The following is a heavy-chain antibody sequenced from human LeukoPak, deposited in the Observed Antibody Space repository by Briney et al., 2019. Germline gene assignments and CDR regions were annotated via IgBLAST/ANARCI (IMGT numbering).Heavy chain of an antibody. V-gene: IGHV3-74*01. CDR3: VRDDDFYSIDC. CDR2: IKNDATYA. J-gene: IGHJ4*02. D-gene: IGHD2-21*02. Sequence: GGSLRLACVPSGFTFSSHWMHWVRQGPGKGLQCIARIKNDATYADYAGSVKGRFTISRDNAKNALYLQMNSLRAEDTALYYCVRDDDFYSIDCWGQGTLGTVSA. CDR1: GFTFSSHW.